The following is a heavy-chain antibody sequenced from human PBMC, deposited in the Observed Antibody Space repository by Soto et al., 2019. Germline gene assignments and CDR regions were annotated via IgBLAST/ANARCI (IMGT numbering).Heavy chain of an antibody. CDR1: GYTFNTYA. CDR2: ISGDYGNT. V-gene: IGHV1-18*01. D-gene: IGHD3-9*01. Sequence: QVQLVQSGAEVKRPGASVKVSCKAPGYTFNTYAMNWVRQAPGQGLEWMGWISGDYGNTKYAQNFQDRVTVTTDTSTSTAYMELRSLRSDDTAVYYCARGDLVTAYSLDYDDMAVWGQGTTVTVSS. CDR3: ARGDLVTAYSLDYDDMAV. J-gene: IGHJ6*02.